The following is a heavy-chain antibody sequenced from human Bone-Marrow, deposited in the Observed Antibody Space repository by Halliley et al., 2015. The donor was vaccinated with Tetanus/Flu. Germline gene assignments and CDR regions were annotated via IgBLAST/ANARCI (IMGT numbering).Heavy chain of an antibody. Sequence: VSSISASGGTPFYADSVKGRFTISRDISTVYLQMNILRAEDAAVYYCAKGPLGIGQRLAPHLDYGGQGILVTVSS. D-gene: IGHD6-19*01. CDR2: ISASGGTP. V-gene: IGHV3-23*01. J-gene: IGHJ4*02. CDR3: AKGPLGIGQRLAPHLDY.